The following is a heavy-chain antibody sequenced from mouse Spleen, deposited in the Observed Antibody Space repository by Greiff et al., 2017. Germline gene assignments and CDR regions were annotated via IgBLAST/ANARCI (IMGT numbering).Heavy chain of an antibody. V-gene: IGHV2-5*01. Sequence: VKVVESRPGLVQPSQSLSITCTVSGFSLTSYGVHWVRQSPGKGLEWLGVIWRGGSTDYNAAFMSRLSTTKDNSKSQVFFKMNSLQADDTAIYYCAKSEEYYYGSRGGNYAMDYWGQGTSVTVSS. CDR2: IWRGGST. CDR1: GFSLTSYG. J-gene: IGHJ4*01. D-gene: IGHD1-1*01. CDR3: AKSEEYYYGSRGGNYAMDY.